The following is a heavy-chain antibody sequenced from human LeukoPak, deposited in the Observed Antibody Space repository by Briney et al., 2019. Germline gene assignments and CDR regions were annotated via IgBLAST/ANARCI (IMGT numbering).Heavy chain of an antibody. J-gene: IGHJ4*02. Sequence: SGPALFKPKQTLTLTCTFSGFSLPTPGMGVSWIRQPPGKALEWLARIDWDGDKYYSTSLKTNLTISKDTSKNQVVLIMTNVDPVDTATYYCARTAYYSESGGYTPGYFDYWGQGARVTVSS. CDR3: ARTAYYSESGGYTPGYFDY. V-gene: IGHV2-70*11. CDR1: GFSLPTPGMG. D-gene: IGHD3-22*01. CDR2: IDWDGDK.